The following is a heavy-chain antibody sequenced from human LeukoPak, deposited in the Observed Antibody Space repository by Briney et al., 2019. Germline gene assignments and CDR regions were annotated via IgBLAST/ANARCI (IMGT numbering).Heavy chain of an antibody. V-gene: IGHV3-64*01. Sequence: GGSLRLSCAASGFTFSSYAMHWVRQAPGKGLEYVSAISSNGGSTYYANSVKGRFTISRGNSKNTLYLQMGSLRAEDMAVYYCARVADYVWGSYDYWGQGTLVTVSS. D-gene: IGHD3-16*01. CDR3: ARVADYVWGSYDY. J-gene: IGHJ4*02. CDR1: GFTFSSYA. CDR2: ISSNGGST.